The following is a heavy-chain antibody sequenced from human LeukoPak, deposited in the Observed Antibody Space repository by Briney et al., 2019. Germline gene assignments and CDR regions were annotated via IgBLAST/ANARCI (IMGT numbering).Heavy chain of an antibody. J-gene: IGHJ4*02. D-gene: IGHD3-9*01. Sequence: PSETLSLTCAVSGYSISSGYYWGWIRQPPGKGLEWIGSIYHSRSTYYNPSLKSRVTISVDTSKNQFSLKLSSVTAADTAVYYCARARNDRGDYFDYWGQGTLVTVSS. CDR1: GYSISSGYY. CDR3: ARARNDRGDYFDY. V-gene: IGHV4-38-2*01. CDR2: IYHSRST.